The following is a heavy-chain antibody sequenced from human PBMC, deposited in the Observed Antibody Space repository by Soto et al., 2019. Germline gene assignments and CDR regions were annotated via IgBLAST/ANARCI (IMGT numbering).Heavy chain of an antibody. CDR3: ARDHYEGPPLAYFDY. D-gene: IGHD3-16*01. Sequence: QVQLVQSGAEVKKPGSSVKVSCKASGGTFSSYAISWVRQAPGQGLEWMGGIIHIFGTANYAQKFQGRVTITAEESTSTAYMELSSLRSEDTAVYYCARDHYEGPPLAYFDYWGQGTLVTVSS. CDR2: IIHIFGTA. J-gene: IGHJ4*02. CDR1: GGTFSSYA. V-gene: IGHV1-69*01.